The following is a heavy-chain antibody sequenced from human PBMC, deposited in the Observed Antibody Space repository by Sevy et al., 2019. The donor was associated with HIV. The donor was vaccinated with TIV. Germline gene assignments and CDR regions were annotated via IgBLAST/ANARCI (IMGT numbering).Heavy chain of an antibody. CDR3: ARAIIIMAHIGSFPFDY. Sequence: ASVKVSCKASGYTFSGYDMHWVRQAPGQGLEWMGRINPNSGGTNYAQKFQGRVTMTRATSISTAYMELSRLRSDDTAVYYCARAIIIMAHIGSFPFDYWGQGTLVTVSS. CDR2: INPNSGGT. J-gene: IGHJ4*02. V-gene: IGHV1-2*06. CDR1: GYTFSGYD. D-gene: IGHD3-10*01.